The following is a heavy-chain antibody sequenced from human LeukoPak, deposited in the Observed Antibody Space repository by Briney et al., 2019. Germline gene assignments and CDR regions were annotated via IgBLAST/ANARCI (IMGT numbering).Heavy chain of an antibody. J-gene: IGHJ6*02. CDR3: ARARPGWNSNYYYYGMDV. Sequence: GGSLRLSCAASGFTFSSYAMHWVRQAPGKGLEWVAVIWYDGSNKYYADSVKGRFTISRDNSKNTLYLQMNSLRAEDTAVYYCARARPGWNSNYYYYGMDVWGQGTTVTVSS. CDR2: IWYDGSNK. CDR1: GFTFSSYA. D-gene: IGHD1-7*01. V-gene: IGHV3-33*08.